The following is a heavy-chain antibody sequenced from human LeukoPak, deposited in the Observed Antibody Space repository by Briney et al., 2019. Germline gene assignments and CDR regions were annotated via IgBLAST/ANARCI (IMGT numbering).Heavy chain of an antibody. CDR1: GFTFSSYA. CDR2: ISGSGGST. CDR3: AKEQYLSPYYYYYGMDV. J-gene: IGHJ6*02. Sequence: GSLRLSCAASGFTFSSYAMSWVRQAPGKGLEWVSAISGSGGSTYYADSVKGRFTISRDNSKNTLYLQMNSLRAEDTAVYYCAKEQYLSPYYYYYGMDVWGQGTTVTVSS. V-gene: IGHV3-23*01. D-gene: IGHD4-4*01.